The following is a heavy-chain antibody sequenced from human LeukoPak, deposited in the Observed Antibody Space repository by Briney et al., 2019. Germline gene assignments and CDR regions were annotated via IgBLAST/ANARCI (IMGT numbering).Heavy chain of an antibody. CDR1: GFTFSSYA. J-gene: IGHJ4*02. CDR3: ARAGYYYDSSGYYSGMDY. Sequence: PGGSLRLSCAASGFTFSSYAMHWVRQAPGKGLEWVAVISYDGSNKYYADSVKGRFTISRDNSKNTLYLQMNSLRAEDTAVYYCARAGYYYDSSGYYSGMDYWGQGTLVTVSS. CDR2: ISYDGSNK. V-gene: IGHV3-30-3*01. D-gene: IGHD3-22*01.